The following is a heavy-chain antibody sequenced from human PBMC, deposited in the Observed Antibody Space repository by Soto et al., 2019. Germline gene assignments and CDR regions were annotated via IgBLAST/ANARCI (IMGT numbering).Heavy chain of an antibody. D-gene: IGHD6-13*01. Sequence: QLQLQESGPGLVKPSETLSLTCTVSGGSISSSHYYWGWIRQPPGKGLERIGSIYYSGSTYFNPSLKSRVTISVDSSKNQFSLELRSVTAADTAAYYCARHPSSSWAYYYYMDVWGKGTTVIVSS. CDR3: ARHPSSSWAYYYYMDV. J-gene: IGHJ6*03. CDR1: GGSISSSHYY. CDR2: IYYSGST. V-gene: IGHV4-39*01.